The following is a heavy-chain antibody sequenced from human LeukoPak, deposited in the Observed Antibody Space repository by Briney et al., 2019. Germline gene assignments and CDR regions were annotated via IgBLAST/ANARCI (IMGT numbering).Heavy chain of an antibody. D-gene: IGHD2-2*01. CDR3: AKDEAYQTLSPYYYGMDV. CDR1: GFTFSSYG. V-gene: IGHV3-30*18. J-gene: IGHJ6*02. Sequence: GGSLRLSCAASGFTFSSYGMHWVRQAPGKGLEWAAVISYDGSNKYYADSVKGRFTISRDNSKNTLYLQMNSLRAEDTAVYYCAKDEAYQTLSPYYYGMDVWGQGTTVTVSS. CDR2: ISYDGSNK.